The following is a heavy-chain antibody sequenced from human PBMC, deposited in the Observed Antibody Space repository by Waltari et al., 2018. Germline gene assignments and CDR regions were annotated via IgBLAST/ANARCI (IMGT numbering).Heavy chain of an antibody. V-gene: IGHV1-69*05. CDR1: GGTFSSYA. CDR2: IIPSFGTA. Sequence: QVQLVQSGAEVKKPGSSVKVSCKASGGTFSSYAISWVRQAPGQGLDWMGGIIPSFGTANYAQKFQGRVTITTDESTSTAYMELSSLRSEDTAVYYCAREYYDILTGYYIDYWGQGTLVTVSS. D-gene: IGHD3-9*01. J-gene: IGHJ4*02. CDR3: AREYYDILTGYYIDY.